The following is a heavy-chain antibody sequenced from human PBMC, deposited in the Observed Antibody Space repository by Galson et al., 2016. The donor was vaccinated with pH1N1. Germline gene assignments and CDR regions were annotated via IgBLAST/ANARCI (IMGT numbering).Heavy chain of an antibody. CDR2: INSIFGTA. CDR1: GGIFASYA. J-gene: IGHJ6*02. D-gene: IGHD3-3*01. V-gene: IGHV1-69*06. CDR3: ARDRSVYYHYGMDV. Sequence: SVKVSCKASGGIFASYAISWVRQAPGQGLEWMGGINSIFGTASYAQNLQGRVTITADKSTTTAYMELSSLRSEDTAVYYCARDRSVYYHYGMDVWGQGTTVTVSS.